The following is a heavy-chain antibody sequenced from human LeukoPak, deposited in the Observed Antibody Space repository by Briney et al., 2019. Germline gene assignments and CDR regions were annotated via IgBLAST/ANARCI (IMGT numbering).Heavy chain of an antibody. CDR1: GFTFSSYA. D-gene: IGHD4/OR15-4a*01. CDR2: ISYDGSSK. J-gene: IGHJ4*02. Sequence: GGSLRLSCAASGFTFSSYALHWVRQAPGKGLEWVAVISYDGSSKYYADSVKGRFTISRDNGKNSLDLQMNSLRADDTAFYYCARDTLGEGEDANYAVYYFDYWGQGTVVTVSS. CDR3: ARDTLGEGEDANYAVYYFDY. V-gene: IGHV3-30*04.